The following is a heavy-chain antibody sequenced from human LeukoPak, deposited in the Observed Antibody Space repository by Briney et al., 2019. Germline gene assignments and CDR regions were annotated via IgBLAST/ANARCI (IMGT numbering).Heavy chain of an antibody. CDR3: AKDGNWASVS. Sequence: GGSLRLSCVGSGFTFSVHWVRQVPGRGLEWLTFIRHDGTDQHYADSVRGRFTISRDNSKNTVYLQMNSLRPEDTALYYCAKDGNWASVSWGQGTLVTVSS. CDR1: GFTFS. D-gene: IGHD7-27*01. J-gene: IGHJ5*02. V-gene: IGHV3-30*02. CDR2: IRHDGTDQ.